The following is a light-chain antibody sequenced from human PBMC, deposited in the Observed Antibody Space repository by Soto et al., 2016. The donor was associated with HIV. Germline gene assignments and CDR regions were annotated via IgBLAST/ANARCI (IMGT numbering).Light chain of an antibody. Sequence: DPVTITCRASQGISTYLNWYQQKPGRAPKLLISAASSLQSGVPSRFSGRGSGTDFTLTISSLQHDDLATYYCQQSSRTPRTFGQGTKVEIK. J-gene: IGKJ1*01. CDR2: AAS. CDR1: QGISTY. V-gene: IGKV1-39*01. CDR3: QQSSRTPRT.